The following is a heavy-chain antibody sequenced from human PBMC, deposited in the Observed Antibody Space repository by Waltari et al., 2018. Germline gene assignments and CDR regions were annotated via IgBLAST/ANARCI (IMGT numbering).Heavy chain of an antibody. CDR3: ATNYYDSSGRDDY. CDR1: GGSFSGYY. D-gene: IGHD3-22*01. Sequence: QVQLQQWGAGLLKPSETLSLTCAVYGGSFSGYYWSWIRQPPGKGLEWIGEINHSGSTNYNPSLKSRVTISVDTSKNQFFLKLSSVTAADTAVYYCATNYYDSSGRDDYWGQGTLVTVSS. V-gene: IGHV4-34*01. J-gene: IGHJ4*02. CDR2: INHSGST.